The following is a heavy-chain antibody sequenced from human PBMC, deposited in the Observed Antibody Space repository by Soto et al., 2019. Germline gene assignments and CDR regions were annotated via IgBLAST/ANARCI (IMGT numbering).Heavy chain of an antibody. CDR2: IYYSGST. Sequence: SETLSLTCTVSGGSISSYYWSWIRQPPGKGLEWIGYIYYSGSTNYNPSLKSRVTISVDTSKNQFSLKLSSVTAADTAVYYCARYSRLSIAARNYFDYWGQGTLVTVS. D-gene: IGHD6-6*01. CDR3: ARYSRLSIAARNYFDY. V-gene: IGHV4-59*08. J-gene: IGHJ4*02. CDR1: GGSISSYY.